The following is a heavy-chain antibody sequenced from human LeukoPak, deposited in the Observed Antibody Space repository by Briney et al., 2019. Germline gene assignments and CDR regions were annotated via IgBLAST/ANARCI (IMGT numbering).Heavy chain of an antibody. J-gene: IGHJ4*02. V-gene: IGHV4-61*02. CDR3: ARDTSNHALDY. D-gene: IGHD4-11*01. Sequence: SQTLSLTCTVSGGSISSGRYYWSWIRQPAGKGLEWIGRIKTSGSTNYNPSLNSRVTISVDTSKNQFSLKLTSVTAADTAVYYCARDTSNHALDYWGQGTLVTVSS. CDR2: IKTSGST. CDR1: GGSISSGRYY.